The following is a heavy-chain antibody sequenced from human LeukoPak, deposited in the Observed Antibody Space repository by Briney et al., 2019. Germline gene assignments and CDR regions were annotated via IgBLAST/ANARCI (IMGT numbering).Heavy chain of an antibody. Sequence: GGSLRLSCAASGFSFSSYAMSWVRQAPGKGLEWVSAISGSGGSTYYADSVKGRFTISRDNSKNTLYLQMNSLRAKDTAVYYCANNVRTYFDYWGQGTLVTVSS. CDR2: ISGSGGST. CDR1: GFSFSSYA. CDR3: ANNVRTYFDY. V-gene: IGHV3-23*01. D-gene: IGHD3-10*01. J-gene: IGHJ4*02.